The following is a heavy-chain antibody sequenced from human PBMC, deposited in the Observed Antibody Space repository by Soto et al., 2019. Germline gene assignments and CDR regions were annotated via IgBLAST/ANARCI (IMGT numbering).Heavy chain of an antibody. D-gene: IGHD6-13*01. V-gene: IGHV4-31*03. CDR1: GGSISSGGYY. CDR2: IYYSGST. CDR3: ARARVADTMPMQFDY. Sequence: SETLSLTCTVSGGSISSGGYYWSWIRQHPGKGLEWIGYIYYSGSTYYNPSLKSRVTISVDTSKNQFSLKLSSVTAADTAVYYCARARVADTMPMQFDYWGQGTLVTVSS. J-gene: IGHJ4*02.